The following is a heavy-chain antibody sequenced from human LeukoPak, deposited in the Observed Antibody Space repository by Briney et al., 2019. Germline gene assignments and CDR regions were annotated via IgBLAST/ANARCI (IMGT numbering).Heavy chain of an antibody. CDR3: ARGRDSGYDRSVDY. CDR1: GFTVSNTY. V-gene: IGHV3-66*01. J-gene: IGHJ4*02. CDR2: IYSGGTT. Sequence: GGSLRLSCAASGFTVSNTYMNWVRQAPGKGLEWVSVIYSGGTTYYADSMKGRVIISRENSKNTVYLQMNSLRGEDTAVYYCARGRDSGYDRSVDYWGQGTLVTVSS. D-gene: IGHD5-12*01.